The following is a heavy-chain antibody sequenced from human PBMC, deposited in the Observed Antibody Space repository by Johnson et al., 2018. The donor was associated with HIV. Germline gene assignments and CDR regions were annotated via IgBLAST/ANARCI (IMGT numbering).Heavy chain of an antibody. Sequence: LEWVAVISHDGSNKYYADSVKGRFTISRDNSKNALYLQMNSLKIEDTSVYYCTPGPARIGLIRGIWGQGTMVTVSS. CDR2: ISHDGSNK. D-gene: IGHD2-15*01. CDR3: TPGPARIGLIRGI. V-gene: IGHV3-30*14. J-gene: IGHJ3*02.